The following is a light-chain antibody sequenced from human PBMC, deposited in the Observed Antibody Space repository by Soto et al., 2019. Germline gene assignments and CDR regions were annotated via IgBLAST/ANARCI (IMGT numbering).Light chain of an antibody. Sequence: EIVLTQSPATLSLSPGERATLSCRASQSVSSYLAWYQQKPGQAPRLLIYDASNRATGIPARFGGSGSGTDFTLTISSLEPEDLAVYYCQQRSNWWTFGQGTKVEIK. CDR2: DAS. V-gene: IGKV3-11*01. CDR3: QQRSNWWT. CDR1: QSVSSY. J-gene: IGKJ1*01.